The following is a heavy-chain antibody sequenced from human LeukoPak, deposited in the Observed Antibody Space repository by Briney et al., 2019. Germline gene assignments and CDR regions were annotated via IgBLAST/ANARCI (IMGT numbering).Heavy chain of an antibody. CDR1: GASVGSSCYF. D-gene: IGHD3-22*01. J-gene: IGHJ3*01. Sequence: PSETLSLTCTVSGASVGSSCYFWGWIRQPPGKGLEWIGTMFYSGSTHYYPSLKSRVTISVDTSKNQFFLKLNSVSAADTAVYYGGVAGVRHYDSSGLYALEFCGQGTMVTVSS. V-gene: IGHV4-39*01. CDR3: GVAGVRHYDSSGLYALEF. CDR2: MFYSGST.